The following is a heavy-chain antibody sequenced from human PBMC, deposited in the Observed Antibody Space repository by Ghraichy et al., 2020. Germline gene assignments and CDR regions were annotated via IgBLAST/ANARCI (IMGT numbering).Heavy chain of an antibody. D-gene: IGHD3-3*01. CDR1: GFTFSDYY. Sequence: GGSLRLSCAASGFTFSDYYMSWIRQAPGKGLEWVSYISSSSSYTNYADSVKGRFTISRDNAKNSLYLQMNSLRAEDTAVYYCARDSFRYDFWSGYRPNWFDPWGQGTLVTVSS. CDR3: ARDSFRYDFWSGYRPNWFDP. CDR2: ISSSSSYT. J-gene: IGHJ5*02. V-gene: IGHV3-11*06.